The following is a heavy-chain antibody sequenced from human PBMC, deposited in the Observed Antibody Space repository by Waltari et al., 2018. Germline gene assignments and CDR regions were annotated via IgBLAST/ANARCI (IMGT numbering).Heavy chain of an antibody. V-gene: IGHV3-7*01. J-gene: IGHJ5*01. CDR2: INQDGNKL. Sequence: EVHLVESGGGLVQPGGSLRLSWAASGFTFGSEGRSGVRQAPGKGLEWVANINQDGNKLYYVDSVEGRFTISRDNAKNSLYLQMNSLRAEDTAVYYCARDQMVTVTDDNWFDSWGQGNLVTVSS. CDR3: ARDQMVTVTDDNWFDS. CDR1: GFTFGSEG. D-gene: IGHD4-17*01.